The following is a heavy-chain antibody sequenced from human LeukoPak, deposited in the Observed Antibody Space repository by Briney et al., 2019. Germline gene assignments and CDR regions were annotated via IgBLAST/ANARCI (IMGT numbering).Heavy chain of an antibody. CDR3: ASWETYYYDSSGYFWAAFDI. J-gene: IGHJ3*02. V-gene: IGHV4-59*08. CDR2: IYYSGST. Sequence: ETLSLTCTVSGGSISSYYWSWIRQPPGKGLEWIGYIYYSGSTNYNPSLKSRVTISVDTSKNQFSLKLSSVTAADTAVYYCASWETYYYDSSGYFWAAFDIWGQGTMVTVSS. D-gene: IGHD3-22*01. CDR1: GGSISSYY.